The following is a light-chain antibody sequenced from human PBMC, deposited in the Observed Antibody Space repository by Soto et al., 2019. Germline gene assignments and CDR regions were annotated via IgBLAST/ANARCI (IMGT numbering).Light chain of an antibody. Sequence: DNPLTQSPSFLSASVGDRVTITCRASQTISSWLAWYQQKPGKAPKLLIYKASTLKSGVPSRFSGSGSGTEFTLTISSLQPDDFATYYCQHYNSYSEAFGQGTKVDIK. CDR1: QTISSW. J-gene: IGKJ1*01. CDR2: KAS. V-gene: IGKV1-5*03. CDR3: QHYNSYSEA.